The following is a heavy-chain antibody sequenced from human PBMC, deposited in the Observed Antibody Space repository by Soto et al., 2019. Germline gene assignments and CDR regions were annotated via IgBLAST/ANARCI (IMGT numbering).Heavy chain of an antibody. V-gene: IGHV4-39*01. Sequence: SETLSLTCTVSAACISSSTAYWVWIRQSPGKGLEWIGSIYYRGSTYYSPSLKSRVTISVDTSKNQIFLKLSSVTAADTAVYYCAEGRSSYAMHVWGQATTVTVSS. D-gene: IGHD3-10*01. CDR3: AEGRSSYAMHV. J-gene: IGHJ6*02. CDR2: IYYRGST. CDR1: AACISSSTAY.